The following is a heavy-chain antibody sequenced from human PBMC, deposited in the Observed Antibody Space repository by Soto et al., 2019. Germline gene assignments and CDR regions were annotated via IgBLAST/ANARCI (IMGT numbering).Heavy chain of an antibody. CDR3: ARPIGYYGSGSYVGY. Sequence: GESLKISCKGSGYSFTIYCIGWVLQMPWKGLEWMGIIYPGDSDTRYSPSFQGQVTISADKSISTAYLQWSSLKASDTAMYYCARPIGYYGSGSYVGYRGQGTLVTVSS. D-gene: IGHD3-10*01. J-gene: IGHJ4*02. V-gene: IGHV5-51*01. CDR1: GYSFTIYC. CDR2: IYPGDSDT.